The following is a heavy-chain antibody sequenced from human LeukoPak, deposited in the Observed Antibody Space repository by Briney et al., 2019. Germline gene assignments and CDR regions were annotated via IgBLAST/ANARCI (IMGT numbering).Heavy chain of an antibody. Sequence: ASVKVSCKASGYTFTSYDINWVRQATGRGLEWMGWMNPNSGNTGYAQKFQGRVTMTRNTSISTAYVELSSLRSEDTAVYYCASVDITMVRGVIIDGAFDIWGQGTMVTVSS. V-gene: IGHV1-8*01. J-gene: IGHJ3*02. D-gene: IGHD3-10*01. CDR1: GYTFTSYD. CDR3: ASVDITMVRGVIIDGAFDI. CDR2: MNPNSGNT.